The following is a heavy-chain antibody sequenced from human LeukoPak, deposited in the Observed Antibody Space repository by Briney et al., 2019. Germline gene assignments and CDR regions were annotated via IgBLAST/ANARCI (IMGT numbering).Heavy chain of an antibody. J-gene: IGHJ6*02. CDR1: GGSIRSGGYY. Sequence: PSQTLSLTCTVSGGSIRSGGYYWSWIRQHPGKGLEWIGYIYYSGSTYYNPSLKSRVTISVDTSKNQFSLKLSSVTAADTAVYYCARELRYFDWLASYYYYGMDVWGQGTTVTVSS. CDR2: IYYSGST. CDR3: ARELRYFDWLASYYYYGMDV. D-gene: IGHD3-9*01. V-gene: IGHV4-31*03.